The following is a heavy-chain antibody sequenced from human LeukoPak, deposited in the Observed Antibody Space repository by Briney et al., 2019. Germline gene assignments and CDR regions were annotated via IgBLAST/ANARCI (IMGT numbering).Heavy chain of an antibody. J-gene: IGHJ6*02. Sequence: SETLSLTCTVSGGSISSNSYYWGWIRQPPGKGLEWIGSIYYSGSTYYNPSLKSRVTASMDTSKNQFSLKLSSVTAADTSVYYCARATKGGSSWYYYYYGMDVWGQGTTVTVSS. CDR1: GGSISSNSYY. CDR2: IYYSGST. V-gene: IGHV4-39*01. D-gene: IGHD6-13*01. CDR3: ARATKGGSSWYYYYYGMDV.